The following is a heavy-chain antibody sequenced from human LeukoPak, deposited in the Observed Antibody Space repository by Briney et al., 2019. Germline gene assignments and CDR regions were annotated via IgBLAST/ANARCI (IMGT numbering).Heavy chain of an antibody. Sequence: SETLSLTCAVYGGSFSGYYWSWIRQPPGKGLEWIGEINHSGSTNYNPSLKSRVTISVDTSKNQFSLKLSSVTAADTAVYYCARGRGYYDSSGYLLSWGQGTLVTVSS. CDR1: GGSFSGYY. CDR3: ARGRGYYDSSGYLLS. CDR2: INHSGST. J-gene: IGHJ4*02. V-gene: IGHV4-34*01. D-gene: IGHD3-22*01.